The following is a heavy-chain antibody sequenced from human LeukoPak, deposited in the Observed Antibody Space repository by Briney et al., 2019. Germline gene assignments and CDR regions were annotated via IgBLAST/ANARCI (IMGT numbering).Heavy chain of an antibody. Sequence: ASLRVSSESSGYTFTIYGISGVRHAPGQGREWMGWITAYKVNTNYAQQLQGRVTMTTDPSTSTAYMELRSLRSDDTAVYYCARDPRLAYCGGDCYSWFDPWGQGTLVTVSS. CDR3: ARDPRLAYCGGDCYSWFDP. D-gene: IGHD2-21*02. CDR1: GYTFTIYG. CDR2: ITAYKVNT. V-gene: IGHV1-18*04. J-gene: IGHJ5*02.